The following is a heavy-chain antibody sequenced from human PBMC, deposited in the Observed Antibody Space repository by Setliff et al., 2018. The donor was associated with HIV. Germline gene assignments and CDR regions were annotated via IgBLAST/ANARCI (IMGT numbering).Heavy chain of an antibody. D-gene: IGHD3-10*01. V-gene: IGHV4-59*08. CDR2: IYYSGST. J-gene: IGHJ5*02. Sequence: SETLSLTCTVSGDSISSYYWSWIRQPPGKGLEWIGYIYYSGSTNYNPSLKSRVTISVDTPKNQFSLKLSSVTAADTAVYYCATYADRESNRFDPWGQGILVTVSS. CDR3: ATYADRESNRFDP. CDR1: GDSISSYY.